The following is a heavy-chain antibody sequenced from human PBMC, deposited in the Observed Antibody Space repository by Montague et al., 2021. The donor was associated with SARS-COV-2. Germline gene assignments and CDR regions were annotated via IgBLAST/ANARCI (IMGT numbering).Heavy chain of an antibody. CDR2: LHHAGSA. J-gene: IGHJ4*03. Sequence: SETLSRTCSVSGGSFSSGDSYWGWLRQAPGKGLEWIGDLHHAGSAYYNPSLRSRVTISADTSKNQFSLKLNSVTAADTAVYYCVATYKGNWYDFDYWGQGTLVTVSS. D-gene: IGHD6-13*01. CDR1: GGSFSSGDSY. CDR3: VATYKGNWYDFDY. V-gene: IGHV4-39*01.